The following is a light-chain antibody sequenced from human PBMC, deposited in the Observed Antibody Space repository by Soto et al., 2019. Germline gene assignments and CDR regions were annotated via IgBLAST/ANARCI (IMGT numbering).Light chain of an antibody. CDR1: QSISTY. V-gene: IGKV1-5*01. CDR3: QQYNSYSRWT. Sequence: DIQMTQSPSSLSASVGDRVTITCLESQSISTYLHWYRQKPGKAPKLLIYDASSLESGVPSRFSGSGSGTEFTLTISSLQPDDFATYYCQQYNSYSRWTFGQGTKVDIK. J-gene: IGKJ1*01. CDR2: DAS.